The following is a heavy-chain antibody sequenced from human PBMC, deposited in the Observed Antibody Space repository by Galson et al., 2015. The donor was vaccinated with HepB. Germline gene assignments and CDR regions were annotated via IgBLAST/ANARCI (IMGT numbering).Heavy chain of an antibody. V-gene: IGHV3-7*03. CDR2: IKQDGSEK. CDR1: GFTFSSYW. Sequence: SLRLSCAASGFTFSSYWMSWVRQAPGKGLEWVANIKQDGSEKYYVDSVKGRFTISRDNAKNSLYLQMNSLRAEDTAVYYCARVNGLIDYYDILTGPDSGFDYWGQGTLVTVSS. J-gene: IGHJ4*02. CDR3: ARVNGLIDYYDILTGPDSGFDY. D-gene: IGHD3-9*01.